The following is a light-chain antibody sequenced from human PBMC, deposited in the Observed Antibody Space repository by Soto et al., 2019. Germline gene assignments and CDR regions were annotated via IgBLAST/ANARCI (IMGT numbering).Light chain of an antibody. J-gene: IGLJ1*01. CDR1: KSDIGVYDF. CDR3: KSYAGSNTDV. Sequence: QPALTQPPSASGSPGQSVTISCTGTKSDIGVYDFVSWYQHHPGKAPRLIIYEVVQRPSGVPDRFSGSKSGNTASLTVSGLQAADEADYFCKSYAGSNTDVFGSGTKVTVL. V-gene: IGLV2-8*01. CDR2: EVV.